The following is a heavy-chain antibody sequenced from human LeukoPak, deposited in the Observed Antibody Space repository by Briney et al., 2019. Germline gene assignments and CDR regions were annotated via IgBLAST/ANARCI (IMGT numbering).Heavy chain of an antibody. CDR2: ISGGGDST. J-gene: IGHJ4*02. CDR3: AKTTGYSSSWVLDY. D-gene: IGHD6-13*01. Sequence: GGSPRLSCAASGFTFSNYAMSWVRQAPGKGLEWVSGISGGGDSTFYADSVKGRFTISRDNSKNTLYLQMNSLRAEDTAVYYCAKTTGYSSSWVLDYWGQGTLVTVSS. CDR1: GFTFSNYA. V-gene: IGHV3-23*01.